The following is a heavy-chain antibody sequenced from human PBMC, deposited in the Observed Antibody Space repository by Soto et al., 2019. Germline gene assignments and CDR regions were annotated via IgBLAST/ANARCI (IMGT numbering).Heavy chain of an antibody. CDR2: ISAYNGNT. V-gene: IGHV1-18*04. Sequence: ASVKVYRRASGYSFTSYGISWVRQAPGQGLEWMGWISAYNGNTNYAQKLQGRVTMTTDTSTSTAYMELRSLRSDDTAVYYCARERGPYYDILTGPYYYYYGMDVWGQGTTVTVSS. CDR1: GYSFTSYG. J-gene: IGHJ6*02. D-gene: IGHD3-9*01. CDR3: ARERGPYYDILTGPYYYYYGMDV.